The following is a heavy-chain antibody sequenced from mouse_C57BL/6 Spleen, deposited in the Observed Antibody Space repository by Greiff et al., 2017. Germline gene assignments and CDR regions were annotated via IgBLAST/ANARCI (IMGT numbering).Heavy chain of an antibody. CDR1: GFTFSSYG. D-gene: IGHD4-1*01. CDR2: ISSGGSYT. CDR3: ARWDSPFDY. V-gene: IGHV5-6*01. Sequence: DVQLVESGGDLVKPGGSLKLSCAASGFTFSSYGMSWVRQTPDKRLEWVATISSGGSYTYYPDSVKGRFTISRDNAKNTLYLQMSSLKSEDTAMYYCARWDSPFDYWGQGTTLTVSS. J-gene: IGHJ2*01.